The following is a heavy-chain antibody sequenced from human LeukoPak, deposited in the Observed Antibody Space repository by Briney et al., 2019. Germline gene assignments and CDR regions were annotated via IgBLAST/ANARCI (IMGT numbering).Heavy chain of an antibody. J-gene: IGHJ5*02. V-gene: IGHV1-8*01. Sequence: APVKVSCKASGYTFTSYDINWVRQATGQGLEWMGWMNPNSGNTGYAQKFQGRVTMTRNTSISTAYMELSSLRSEDTAVYYCARGLRRGGGFDPWGQGTLVTVSS. CDR3: ARGLRRGGGFDP. CDR1: GYTFTSYD. CDR2: MNPNSGNT. D-gene: IGHD3-16*01.